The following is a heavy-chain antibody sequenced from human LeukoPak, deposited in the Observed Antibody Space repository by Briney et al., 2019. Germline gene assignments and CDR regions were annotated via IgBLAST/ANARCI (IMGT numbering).Heavy chain of an antibody. V-gene: IGHV3-23*01. J-gene: IGHJ4*02. CDR1: GFTFSSYA. CDR3: AKGLWGYGGSWYFDY. Sequence: GGSLRLSCAASGFTFSSYAMSWVRQAPGKGLEWVSATSGSGGSTYYADSVKGRFTISRDNSKNTLYLQMNSLRAEDTAVYYCAKGLWGYGGSWYFDYWGQGTLVTVSS. CDR2: TSGSGGST. D-gene: IGHD4-23*01.